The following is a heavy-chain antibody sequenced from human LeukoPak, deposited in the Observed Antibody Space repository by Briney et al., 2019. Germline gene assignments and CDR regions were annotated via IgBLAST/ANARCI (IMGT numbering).Heavy chain of an antibody. CDR1: GGSISSSSYY. J-gene: IGHJ5*02. CDR3: ARRGSIAYSRFDP. CDR2: IYYSGST. Sequence: SETLSLTCTVSGGSISSSSYYWGWIRQPPGKGLEWIGSIYYSGSTYYNPSLKSRVTISVDTSKNQFSLKLSSVTAADTAVYYCARRGSIAYSRFDPWGQGTLATVSS. D-gene: IGHD6-6*01. V-gene: IGHV4-39*01.